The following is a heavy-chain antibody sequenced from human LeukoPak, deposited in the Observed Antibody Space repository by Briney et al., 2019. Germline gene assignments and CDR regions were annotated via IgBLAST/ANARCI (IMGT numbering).Heavy chain of an antibody. CDR1: GFTFSGHW. CDR3: TRDRSRAEDD. D-gene: IGHD1-14*01. V-gene: IGHV3-7*01. Sequence: GGSLRLCCAASGFTFSGHWMSWVRQAPGKGLEWVANINQGGSDKYYVDSVKGRFTISRDNANNLLYQQMNSLRGEDTAVYYCTRDRSRAEDDWGQGTLVTVSS. CDR2: INQGGSDK. J-gene: IGHJ4*02.